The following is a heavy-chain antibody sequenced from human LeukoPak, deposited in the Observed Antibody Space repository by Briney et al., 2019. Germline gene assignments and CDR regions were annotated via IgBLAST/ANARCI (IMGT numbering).Heavy chain of an antibody. D-gene: IGHD3-22*01. CDR3: ARNLLHPLGWYFDL. V-gene: IGHV3-7*01. CDR1: GFTFSSYA. Sequence: GGSLRLSCAASGFTFSSYAMNWVRQAPGKGLEWVANIKQDGSEKYYVDSVKGRFTISRDNAKNSLYLQMNSLRAEDTAVYYCARNLLHPLGWYFDLWGRGTLVTVSS. J-gene: IGHJ2*01. CDR2: IKQDGSEK.